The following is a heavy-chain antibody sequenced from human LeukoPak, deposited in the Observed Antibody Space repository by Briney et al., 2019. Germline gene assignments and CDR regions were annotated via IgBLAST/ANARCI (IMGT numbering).Heavy chain of an antibody. J-gene: IGHJ4*02. V-gene: IGHV4-4*07. CDR2: SHSSGRT. Sequence: SETLSLTYSVSGVSISNYHWSWIRQPAGKGLEWIGQSHSSGRTNYNPPLESRVTVSIDTPENQFSLTIRSVTATDTAIYYCARRDITSGWSFNYWDQGILVTVS. CDR1: GVSISNYH. CDR3: ARRDITSGWSFNY. D-gene: IGHD6-19*01.